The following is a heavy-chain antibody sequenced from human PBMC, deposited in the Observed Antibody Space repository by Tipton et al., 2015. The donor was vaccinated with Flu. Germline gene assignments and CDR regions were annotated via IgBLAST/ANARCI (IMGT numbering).Heavy chain of an antibody. CDR2: IYPDDSDT. Sequence: QLVQSGAEVKKPGESLKISCKGSGSSFSSYWIAWVRQRPGKGLEWMGIIYPDDSDTKYSPSFQGQVTFSADKSVNTAYLQWTSLKASDTATYFCVRQNCGGDCYPDYWGQGTLVTVSS. CDR3: VRQNCGGDCYPDY. V-gene: IGHV5-51*01. D-gene: IGHD2-21*02. CDR1: GSSFSSYW. J-gene: IGHJ4*02.